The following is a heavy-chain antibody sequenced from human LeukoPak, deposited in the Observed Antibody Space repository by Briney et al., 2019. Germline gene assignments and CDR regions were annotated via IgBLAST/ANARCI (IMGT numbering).Heavy chain of an antibody. CDR2: ISSGDITI. CDR1: GFTFNDYS. J-gene: IGHJ3*02. D-gene: IGHD3-9*01. V-gene: IGHV3-48*04. CDR3: ARDYFGYYDILTGYDAFDI. Sequence: GGSLRLSCAASGFTFNDYSMNWVRQAPGGGLEWVSYISSGDITIYSADSVKGRFTISRDNAKNSLYLQMNSLRAEDTAVYYCARDYFGYYDILTGYDAFDIWGQGTMVTVSS.